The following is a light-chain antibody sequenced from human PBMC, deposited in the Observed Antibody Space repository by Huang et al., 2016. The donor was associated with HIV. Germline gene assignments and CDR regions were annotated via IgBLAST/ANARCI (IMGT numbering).Light chain of an antibody. V-gene: IGKV3-11*01. CDR2: DAS. Sequence: EIVLTQSPATLSLSPGERATLSCRASQSVGNYLAWYQQKPGQAPRRLIYDASNRAAGIPARFSGSGSGTDFTLTISSLEPEDFAVYYCQQRSNWPPLTFGGGTKVDI. CDR3: QQRSNWPPLT. J-gene: IGKJ4*01. CDR1: QSVGNY.